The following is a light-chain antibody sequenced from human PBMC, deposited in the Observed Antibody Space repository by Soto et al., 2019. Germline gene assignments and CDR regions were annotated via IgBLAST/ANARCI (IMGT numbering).Light chain of an antibody. V-gene: IGKV1-5*01. CDR3: QQYDVYPWT. CDR1: QGFAGW. Sequence: DTQMTQSPSTLSAYIGDRVTITCRASQGFAGWLAWYQQRPGKAPKLLISEASILQAGVPSRFSGSRSGTDFTLTISRLQPDDVGTYYCQQYDVYPWTFGQGTKVEIK. J-gene: IGKJ1*01. CDR2: EAS.